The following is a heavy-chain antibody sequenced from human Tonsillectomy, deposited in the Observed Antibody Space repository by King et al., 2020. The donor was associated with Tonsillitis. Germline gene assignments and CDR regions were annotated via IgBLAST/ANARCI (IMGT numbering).Heavy chain of an antibody. J-gene: IGHJ4*02. Sequence: QVQLQQWRAGLLKPSETLSLTCAVYGESFSNYYWSWIRQPPGKGLEWIGEINHSVSTNYNPSLKNRVTISVDTPKNQFSLKLSSVTAADTVVYSWARADIVVVPAARARYDYFDSWGQGTLVTVSS. V-gene: IGHV4-34*01. D-gene: IGHD2-2*01. CDR1: GESFSNYY. CDR3: ARADIVVVPAARARYDYFDS. CDR2: INHSVST.